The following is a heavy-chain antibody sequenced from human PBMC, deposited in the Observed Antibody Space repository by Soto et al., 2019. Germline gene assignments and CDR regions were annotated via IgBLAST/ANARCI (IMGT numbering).Heavy chain of an antibody. CDR1: GYNFAGYW. Sequence: GESLKISCNGSGYNFAGYWIAWVRQMPGKGLELMGIIYPSDSDTRYRPSFQGQVTISADKSISSAYLQWSSLRASDTAMYYCARGGVSTRTFDYWGQGTPVTVSS. CDR2: IYPSDSDT. V-gene: IGHV5-51*01. J-gene: IGHJ4*02. D-gene: IGHD3-3*01. CDR3: ARGGVSTRTFDY.